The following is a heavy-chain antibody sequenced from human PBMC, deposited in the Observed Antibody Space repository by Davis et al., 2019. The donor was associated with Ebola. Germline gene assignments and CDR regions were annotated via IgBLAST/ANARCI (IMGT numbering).Heavy chain of an antibody. Sequence: AASVKVSCKASGYTFTNYGITWVRQAPGQGLEWMGWINPHNGNTNYAQNVQGRVTMTTDASTSTAYMEVGILRTVYTAVYYWASAQFPTTSDHWGQGTLVTVSS. CDR1: GYTFTNYG. CDR2: INPHNGNT. D-gene: IGHD1-1*01. J-gene: IGHJ4*02. V-gene: IGHV1-18*04. CDR3: ASAQFPTTSDH.